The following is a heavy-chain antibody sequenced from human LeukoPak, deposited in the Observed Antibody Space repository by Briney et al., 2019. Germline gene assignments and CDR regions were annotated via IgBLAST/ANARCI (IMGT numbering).Heavy chain of an antibody. Sequence: SVKVSCKASGGTFSSYAISWVRQAPGQGLEWMGGIIPIFGTANYAQKFQGRVTIPTDESTSTAYMELSSLRSEDTAVYYCARATPHYDILTGYYTSGQFDYWGQGTLVTVSS. CDR1: GGTFSSYA. CDR3: ARATPHYDILTGYYTSGQFDY. J-gene: IGHJ4*02. D-gene: IGHD3-9*01. CDR2: IIPIFGTA. V-gene: IGHV1-69*05.